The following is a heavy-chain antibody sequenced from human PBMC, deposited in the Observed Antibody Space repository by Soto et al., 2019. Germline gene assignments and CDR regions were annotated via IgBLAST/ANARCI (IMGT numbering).Heavy chain of an antibody. Sequence: GGSLRRSCAASGFRFSKYGMYWGRQAPGKGLEWVAVISYDGSNKYYGDSVKGRFTISRDNSKNTVFLQMNRLRAEDTAVYFCSKDLGYYDSSGYYYGSEGFDYWGQGTLVTVSS. J-gene: IGHJ4*02. D-gene: IGHD3-22*01. CDR1: GFRFSKYG. V-gene: IGHV3-30*18. CDR2: ISYDGSNK. CDR3: SKDLGYYDSSGYYYGSEGFDY.